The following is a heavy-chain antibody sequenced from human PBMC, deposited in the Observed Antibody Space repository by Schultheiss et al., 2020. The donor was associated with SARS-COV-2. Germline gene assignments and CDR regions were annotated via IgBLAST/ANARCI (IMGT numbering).Heavy chain of an antibody. D-gene: IGHD3-3*01. CDR3: ARDSAAGVGFDC. J-gene: IGHJ4*02. V-gene: IGHV3-20*03. CDR2: INWNGGST. Sequence: GGSLRLSFAASGFTFDDYGMSWVRQAPGKGLEWVSGINWNGGSTGYADSVKGRFTISRDNAKNSLYLQMNSLRVEDTAVYYCARDSAAGVGFDCWGQGTLVTVSS. CDR1: GFTFDDYG.